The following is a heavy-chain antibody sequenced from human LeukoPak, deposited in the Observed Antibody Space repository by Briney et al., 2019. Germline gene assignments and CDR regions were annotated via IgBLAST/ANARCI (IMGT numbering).Heavy chain of an antibody. V-gene: IGHV5-51*01. CDR2: IYPGDSDT. Sequence: GESLKISCYGSGYSFTSYWIGWVRQMPGKGLEWMGIIYPGDSDTRYSPSFQGQVTISADKSISTAYLQRSSLKASDTAMYYCARLIMITFGGVIASRYFDYWGQGTLVTVSS. J-gene: IGHJ4*02. CDR1: GYSFTSYW. D-gene: IGHD3-16*02. CDR3: ARLIMITFGGVIASRYFDY.